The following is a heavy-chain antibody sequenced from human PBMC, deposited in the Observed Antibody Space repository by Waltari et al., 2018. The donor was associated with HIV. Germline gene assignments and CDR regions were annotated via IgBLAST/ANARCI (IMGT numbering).Heavy chain of an antibody. CDR3: TRLSIVVVTAIDF. Sequence: QLQLQESGPGLVTPSETLSLTCTVSGGSISSSTYYWGWVRQPPGKGLEWLGNLYYSGSTYYNPSLKSRVTISVDTSKNQFSLKLSSVTAADTAVYYCTRLSIVVVTAIDFWGQGTLVTVSS. V-gene: IGHV4-39*01. D-gene: IGHD2-21*02. J-gene: IGHJ4*02. CDR2: LYYSGST. CDR1: GGSISSSTYY.